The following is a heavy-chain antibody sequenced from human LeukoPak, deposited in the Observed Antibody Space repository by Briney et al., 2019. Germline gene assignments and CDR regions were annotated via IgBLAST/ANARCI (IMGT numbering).Heavy chain of an antibody. CDR2: ISGSGVST. CDR3: ATSRDSSGYFFDNYFDN. J-gene: IGHJ4*02. Sequence: GGSLRLSCEASGFTFSSCAMSWVRQAPGKGLEWVSAISGSGVSTYYADSVKGRFTISRDNAQNSLYLQMNSLRAEDTAIYYCATSRDSSGYFFDNYFDNWGQGTLVTVSP. CDR1: GFTFSSCA. D-gene: IGHD3-22*01. V-gene: IGHV3-23*01.